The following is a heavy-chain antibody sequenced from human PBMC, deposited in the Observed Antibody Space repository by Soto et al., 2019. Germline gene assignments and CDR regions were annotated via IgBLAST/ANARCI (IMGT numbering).Heavy chain of an antibody. CDR3: TRDQGGSYDSWFDP. J-gene: IGHJ5*02. Sequence: ESGGGLVKPGGSLRLSCNFSFSMYRMDWVRQAPGKGLEWVASISSGSAFIKYADSVKGRFTISRDNAKNSVSLQMDSLRVEDTAMYYCTRDQGGSYDSWFDPWGRGTLVTVSS. D-gene: IGHD1-26*01. CDR2: ISSGSAFI. CDR1: SFSMYR. V-gene: IGHV3-21*01.